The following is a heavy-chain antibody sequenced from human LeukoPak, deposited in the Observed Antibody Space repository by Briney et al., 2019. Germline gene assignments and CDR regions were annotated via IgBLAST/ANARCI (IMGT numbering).Heavy chain of an antibody. CDR1: GGSISSSSYY. Sequence: SETLSLTCTVSGGSISSSSYYWGWIRQPPGKGLGWIGSIYYSGSTYYNPSLKSRVTISVDTSKNQFSLKLSSVTAADTAVYYCARTPPQIVATIKFIFDYWGQGTLVTVSS. V-gene: IGHV4-39*01. CDR3: ARTPPQIVATIKFIFDY. CDR2: IYYSGST. D-gene: IGHD5-12*01. J-gene: IGHJ4*02.